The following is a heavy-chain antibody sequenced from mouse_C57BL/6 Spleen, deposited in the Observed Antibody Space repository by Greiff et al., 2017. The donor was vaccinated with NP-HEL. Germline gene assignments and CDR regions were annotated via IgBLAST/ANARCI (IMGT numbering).Heavy chain of an antibody. D-gene: IGHD3-2*02. CDR2: FYPGSGSI. CDR1: GYTFTEYT. V-gene: IGHV1-62-2*01. J-gene: IGHJ1*03. CDR3: ARHPQTDQATYWYFDV. Sequence: QVQLQQSGAELVKPGASVKLSCKASGYTFTEYTIHWVKQRSGQGLEWIGWFYPGSGSIKYNEKFKDKATLTADKSSSTVYMELSRLTSEDSAVYFSARHPQTDQATYWYFDVWGTGTTVTVSS.